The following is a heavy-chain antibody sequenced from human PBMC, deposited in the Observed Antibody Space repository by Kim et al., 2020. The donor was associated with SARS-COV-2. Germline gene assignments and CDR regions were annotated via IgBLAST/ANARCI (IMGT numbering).Heavy chain of an antibody. CDR2: IYPGDSDT. CDR1: GYSFTSYW. CDR3: ARGRGPGGARYNYFDY. V-gene: IGHV5-51*01. J-gene: IGHJ4*02. Sequence: GESLKISCKGSGYSFTSYWIGWVRQMPGKGLEWMGIIYPGDSDTRYSLSFQGQVTISADKSISTAYLQWSSLKASDTAMYYCARGRGPGGARYNYFDYWGQGTLVTVSS. D-gene: IGHD1-1*01.